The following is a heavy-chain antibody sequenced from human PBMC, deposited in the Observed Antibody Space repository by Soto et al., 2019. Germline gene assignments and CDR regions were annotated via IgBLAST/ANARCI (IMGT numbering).Heavy chain of an antibody. Sequence: GGSLRLSCAASGFTFSSYAMSWVRQAPGKGLEWVSGISNGGGGTYYADSVKGRFTISRDNSKSTLYLQMNSLRAEDTAVYYCAKVSGTTWVLDYWGQGTLVTVSS. J-gene: IGHJ4*02. D-gene: IGHD1-1*01. CDR3: AKVSGTTWVLDY. CDR2: ISNGGGGT. V-gene: IGHV3-23*01. CDR1: GFTFSSYA.